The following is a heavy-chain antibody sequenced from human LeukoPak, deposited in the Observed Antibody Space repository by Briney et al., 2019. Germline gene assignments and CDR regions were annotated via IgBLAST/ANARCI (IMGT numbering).Heavy chain of an antibody. CDR2: ISGTGVST. V-gene: IGHV3-23*01. CDR1: GFTFSSYA. Sequence: TGGSLRLSCAASGFTFSSYAMSWVRQAPGKGLEWVSVISGTGVSTLYADSVKGRFTISRDNSKNTLYLQMNSLRAEDTAVYYCAKGRRFGSGWTYYFEYWGQGTLVTVSS. CDR3: AKGRRFGSGWTYYFEY. D-gene: IGHD6-19*01. J-gene: IGHJ4*02.